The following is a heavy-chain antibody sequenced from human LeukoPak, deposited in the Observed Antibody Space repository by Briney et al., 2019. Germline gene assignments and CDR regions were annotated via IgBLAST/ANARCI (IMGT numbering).Heavy chain of an antibody. CDR2: VDYGGNT. Sequence: SETLSLTCTASGGSISTYYWTWLRQPPGKRLEWFGYVDYGGNTDYNPSLKSRVTVSVDMSKNQFSLRLSSVTAADTAVYYCARNGYYDSYFEYWGRGILVTVSS. D-gene: IGHD3-22*01. V-gene: IGHV4-59*01. CDR3: ARNGYYDSYFEY. J-gene: IGHJ4*02. CDR1: GGSISTYY.